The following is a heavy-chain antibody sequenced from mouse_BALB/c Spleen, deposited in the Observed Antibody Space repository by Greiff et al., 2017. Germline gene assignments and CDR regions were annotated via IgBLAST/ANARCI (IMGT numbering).Heavy chain of an antibody. CDR2: ISTYYGDA. J-gene: IGHJ4*01. CDR3: ARYEQRRAMDY. CDR1: GYTFTDYA. V-gene: IGHV1S137*01. Sequence: VQLLESGAELVRPGVSVKISCKGSGYTFTDYAMHWVKQSHAKSLEWIGVISTYYGDASYNQKFKGKATMTVDKSSSTAYMELARLTSEDSAIYYGARYEQRRAMDYWGQGTSVTVSS. D-gene: IGHD2-12*01.